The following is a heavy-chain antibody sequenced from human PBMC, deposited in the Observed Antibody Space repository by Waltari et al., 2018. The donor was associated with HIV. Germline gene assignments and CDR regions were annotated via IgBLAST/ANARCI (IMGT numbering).Heavy chain of an antibody. D-gene: IGHD5-18*01. CDR2: IYNAGST. Sequence: EVQLVESGGGLIQPGGSLRLSGAASGFTVSSSFISWVRQAPGKGVEWVSVIYNAGSTYYAESVRGRFTISRDTSKNTVSLQMKSLRADDTAVYYCERVYSYGYFDYWGQGTLVTVSS. CDR1: GFTVSSSF. J-gene: IGHJ4*02. CDR3: ERVYSYGYFDY. V-gene: IGHV3-53*01.